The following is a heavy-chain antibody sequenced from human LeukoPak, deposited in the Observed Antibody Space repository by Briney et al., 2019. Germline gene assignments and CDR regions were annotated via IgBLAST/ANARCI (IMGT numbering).Heavy chain of an antibody. Sequence: PGGSLRLSCAATDFIVSDSHTSWVRQAPGRGLEWVSVIFGADTTFYADSVKGRFTISRDNLQNTVNLQMNSLRDDDTAVYYCARGGEILDYWGQGTQVTVSS. J-gene: IGHJ4*02. D-gene: IGHD3-16*01. CDR1: DFIVSDSH. V-gene: IGHV3-53*01. CDR3: ARGGEILDY. CDR2: IFGADTT.